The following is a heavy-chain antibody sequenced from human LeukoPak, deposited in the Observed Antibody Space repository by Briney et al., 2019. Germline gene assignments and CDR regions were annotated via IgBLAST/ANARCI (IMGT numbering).Heavy chain of an antibody. D-gene: IGHD2-21*01. CDR3: ARHPAYRGGDC. Sequence: ASVKVSCKASGYTFTSYFIHWVRQAPGQGLEWMGIINPGTGGTTYAQNFQGRVTMTSDTSTSTAYMDLLSLRSDDTAVYYCARHPAYRGGDCWGQGTLVTVSS. CDR1: GYTFTSYF. CDR2: INPGTGGT. V-gene: IGHV1-46*01. J-gene: IGHJ4*02.